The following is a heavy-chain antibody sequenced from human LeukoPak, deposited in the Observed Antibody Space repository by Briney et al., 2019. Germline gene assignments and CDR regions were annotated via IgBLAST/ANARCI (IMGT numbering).Heavy chain of an antibody. D-gene: IGHD2-21*01. CDR1: GFTFSSYS. J-gene: IGHJ6*03. Sequence: PGGSLRLSCAASGFTFSSYSMNWVRQAPGKGLEWVSYISSSSSTIYYADSVKGRFTISRDNAKNSLYLQMNSLRAEDTAVYYCAREHIVVGYYYYYYMDVWGKGTTVTISS. CDR2: ISSSSSTI. CDR3: AREHIVVGYYYYYYMDV. V-gene: IGHV3-48*04.